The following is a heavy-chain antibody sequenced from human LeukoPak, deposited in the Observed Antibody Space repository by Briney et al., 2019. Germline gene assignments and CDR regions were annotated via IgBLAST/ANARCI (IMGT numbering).Heavy chain of an antibody. CDR2: IYSDGST. D-gene: IGHD3-10*01. CDR3: ATQNLWFGEST. CDR1: GFTVSSNY. J-gene: IGHJ5*02. Sequence: GGSLRLSCAASGFTVSSNYMSWVRQAPGKGLEWVSVIYSDGSTYYADSVKGRFTIPRDNSKSTLYLQMNSLRAEDTAVYYCATQNLWFGESTWGQGTLVTVSS. V-gene: IGHV3-66*02.